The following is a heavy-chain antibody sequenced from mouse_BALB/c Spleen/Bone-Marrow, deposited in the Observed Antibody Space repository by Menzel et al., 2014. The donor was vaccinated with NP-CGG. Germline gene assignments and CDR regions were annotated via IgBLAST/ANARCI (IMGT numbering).Heavy chain of an antibody. CDR2: INPSNGGT. CDR3: SRRSLLSDYYAMDY. D-gene: IGHD2-10*01. CDR1: GYTFTSSY. Sequence: QVQLQQSGAELVKPGASVRLSCKASGYTFTSSYMHWVKQRPGQGLEWIGDINPSNGGTNYNEKFRKKATLTVDTSSSTATMDFHNRTSEASEVADCSRRSLLSDYYAMDYWGQGTSVTASS. V-gene: IGHV1S16*01. J-gene: IGHJ4*01.